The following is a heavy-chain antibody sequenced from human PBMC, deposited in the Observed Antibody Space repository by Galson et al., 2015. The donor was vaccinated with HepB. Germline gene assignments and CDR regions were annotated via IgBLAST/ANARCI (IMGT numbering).Heavy chain of an antibody. CDR1: GYSFTSYW. CDR3: ARLATHSLYSSGWYFDY. J-gene: IGHJ4*02. V-gene: IGHV5-51*01. D-gene: IGHD6-19*01. CDR2: IYPGDSDT. Sequence: QSGAEVKKPGESLKISCKGSGYSFTSYWIGWVRQMPGKGLEWMGIIYPGDSDTRYSPSFQGQVTISADKSISTAYLQWSSLKASDTAMYYCARLATHSLYSSGWYFDYWGQGTLVTVSS.